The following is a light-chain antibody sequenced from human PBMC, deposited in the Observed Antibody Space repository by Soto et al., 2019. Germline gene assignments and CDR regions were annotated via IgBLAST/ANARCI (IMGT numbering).Light chain of an antibody. J-gene: IGKJ2*01. Sequence: EIVLTQSPGTLSLSPGERATLSCRASQSVSSSYLAWYQQKPGQAPRLLIYGASSRATGIPDRFSGSGSGTDFTLTISRLEPEDCAVYYCQLYGSSSYTYGQGTKLEIK. CDR2: GAS. CDR3: QLYGSSSYT. CDR1: QSVSSSY. V-gene: IGKV3-20*01.